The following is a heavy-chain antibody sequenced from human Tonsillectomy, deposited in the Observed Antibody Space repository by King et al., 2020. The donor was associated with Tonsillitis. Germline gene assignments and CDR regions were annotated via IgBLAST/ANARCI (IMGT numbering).Heavy chain of an antibody. V-gene: IGHV3-15*01. CDR3: TTNRGIRWSYDACDI. CDR1: GFTFSNAW. Sequence: VQLVESGGGLVKPGGSLRLSCAASGFTFSNAWMSWVRQAPGKGLEWVGRIKSKTDGGTTDYAAPVKGRFTISRDDSKNTLYLQMNSLKTEDTAVYYCTTNRGIRWSYDACDIWGQGTMVTVSS. CDR2: IKSKTDGGTT. D-gene: IGHD4-23*01. J-gene: IGHJ3*02.